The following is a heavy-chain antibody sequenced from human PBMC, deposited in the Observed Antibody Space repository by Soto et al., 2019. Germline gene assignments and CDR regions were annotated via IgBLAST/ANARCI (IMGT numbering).Heavy chain of an antibody. V-gene: IGHV2-5*02. CDR3: ALLAQDGAYVNYAFDI. CDR2: IYWDDDT. CDR1: GFSLSTIGVG. D-gene: IGHD4-17*01. Sequence: QITLKESGPPLVKPTQTLTLTCTFSGFSLSTIGVGVGWIRQPPGKALEWLSLIYWDDDTRYRPSQKSTLTITKDTSRNQVVLTMTNMDPVDTATYYCALLAQDGAYVNYAFDIWGQGTMVTVSS. J-gene: IGHJ3*02.